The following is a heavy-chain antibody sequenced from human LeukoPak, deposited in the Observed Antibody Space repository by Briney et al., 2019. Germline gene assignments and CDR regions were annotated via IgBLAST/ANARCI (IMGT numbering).Heavy chain of an antibody. Sequence: GGSLGLSCAASGFTFRSYGMHWVRQAPGKGLEWVAVIWYDGSNKHYADSVKGRFTISRDNSKNTLYLQMNSLRAEDTAVYYCARETAMVPDHWGQGTLVTVSS. D-gene: IGHD5-18*01. CDR3: ARETAMVPDH. V-gene: IGHV3-33*01. CDR2: IWYDGSNK. CDR1: GFTFRSYG. J-gene: IGHJ5*02.